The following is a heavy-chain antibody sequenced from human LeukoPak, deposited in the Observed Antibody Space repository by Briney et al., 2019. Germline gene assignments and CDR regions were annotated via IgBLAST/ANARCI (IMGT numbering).Heavy chain of an antibody. CDR1: GFTFDDYA. CDR3: AKDMGRYYDSSGFFDY. CDR2: ISWNSGST. J-gene: IGHJ4*02. V-gene: IGHV3-9*03. Sequence: QPGRSLRLSCAASGFTFDDYAMHWVRQAPGKGLEWVSGISWNSGSTGYADSVKGRFTISRDNAKNSLYLQMNSLRAEDMALYYCAKDMGRYYDSSGFFDYWGQGTLVTVSS. D-gene: IGHD3-22*01.